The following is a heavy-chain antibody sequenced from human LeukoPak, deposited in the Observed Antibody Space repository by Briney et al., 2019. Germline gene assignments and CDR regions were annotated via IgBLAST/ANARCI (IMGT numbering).Heavy chain of an antibody. D-gene: IGHD6-13*01. V-gene: IGHV3-23*01. Sequence: PGGSLRLSCAASGFTFSSYAMSWVRQAPGKGLEWVSVISGSGDSTYYADSVKGRFTISRDNSKKTLYLHMYSLRAEDTAVYYCAKTPSSSWIYWYFDLWGRGTLVTVSS. CDR2: ISGSGDST. J-gene: IGHJ2*01. CDR3: AKTPSSSWIYWYFDL. CDR1: GFTFSSYA.